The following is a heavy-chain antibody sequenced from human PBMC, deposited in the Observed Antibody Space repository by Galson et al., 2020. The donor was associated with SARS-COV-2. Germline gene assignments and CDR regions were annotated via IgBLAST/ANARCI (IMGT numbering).Heavy chain of an antibody. CDR3: ARDRLGGWYFDL. V-gene: IGHV3-13*01. D-gene: IGHD1-26*01. CDR2: IGTAGDT. J-gene: IGHJ2*01. Sequence: GGSLRLSCAASGFTFSSYDMHWVRQATGKGLEWVSAIGTAGDTYYPGSVKGRFTISSENAKNSLYLQMNSLRAGDTAVYYCARDRLGGWYFDLWGRGTLVTVSS. CDR1: GFTFSSYD.